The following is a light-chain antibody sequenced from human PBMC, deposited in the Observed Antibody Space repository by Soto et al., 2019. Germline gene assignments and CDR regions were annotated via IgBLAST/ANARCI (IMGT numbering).Light chain of an antibody. CDR1: QDIQTY. CDR3: QHLNNYPPFT. Sequence: IPLTQSPSSLSASVGDRVSITCRASQDIQTYLAWYQQKRGEAPKLLISGTFTLQSGVPSRFNGSGSGTDFTLTISRLQPEDSATYYCQHLNNYPPFTFGPGTKVDLE. V-gene: IGKV1-9*01. J-gene: IGKJ3*01. CDR2: GTF.